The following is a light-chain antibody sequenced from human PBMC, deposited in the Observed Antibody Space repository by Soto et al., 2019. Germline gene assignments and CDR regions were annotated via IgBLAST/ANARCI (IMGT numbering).Light chain of an antibody. CDR1: SSDIGGYNY. CDR3: SSYSGSTTHIL. CDR2: DVT. V-gene: IGLV2-14*01. Sequence: QSALTQPASVSGSPGQSITISCTGSSSDIGGYNYVSWYQQHPGKAPKLIIYDVTYRPSGFSYRFSVSKSGSTASLTISGLQPEDEADYYCSSYSGSTTHILFGGGTKLTVL. J-gene: IGLJ2*01.